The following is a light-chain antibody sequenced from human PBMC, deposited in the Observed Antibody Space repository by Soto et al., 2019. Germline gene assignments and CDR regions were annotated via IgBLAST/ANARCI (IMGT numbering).Light chain of an antibody. CDR1: SANIGNNY. Sequence: QSALTQPPSASGTPGQRVTISCSGRSANIGNNYVCWYQQLPGTAPKLLIYSNNQRPSGVPDRFSGYKSGTSASLAISGLRSEDEADYYCVSWDDSLSGLVFGTGTKVTVL. CDR3: VSWDDSLSGLV. J-gene: IGLJ1*01. CDR2: SNN. V-gene: IGLV1-47*02.